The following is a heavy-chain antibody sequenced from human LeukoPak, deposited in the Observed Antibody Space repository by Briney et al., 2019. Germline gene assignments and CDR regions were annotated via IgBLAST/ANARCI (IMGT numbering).Heavy chain of an antibody. V-gene: IGHV4-59*01. CDR3: ARTRPSGSADY. J-gene: IGHJ4*02. Sequence: SETLSLTCAVYGGSFSGYYWSWIRQPPGKGLEWIGYIYYSGSTNYNPSLKSRVTISVDTSKNQFSLKLRSVTAADTAVYYCARTRPSGSADYWGQGTLVTVSS. D-gene: IGHD3-10*01. CDR2: IYYSGST. CDR1: GGSFSGYY.